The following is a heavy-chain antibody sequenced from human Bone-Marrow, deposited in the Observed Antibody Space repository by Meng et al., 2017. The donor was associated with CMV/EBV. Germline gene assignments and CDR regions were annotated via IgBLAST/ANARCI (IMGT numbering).Heavy chain of an antibody. J-gene: IGHJ6*01. D-gene: IGHD6-13*01. V-gene: IGHV4-59*01. CDR2: IYYSGST. Sequence: GSLRLSCSVSGGSISSYYWSWIRQSPGKGLEWIGYIYYSGSTNYNPSLKDRVTISVDTSKNQFSLNLTSVTTADTALYYCARGSSNSWYYGMDVWGQGNSVTGSS. CDR1: GGSISSYY. CDR3: ARGSSNSWYYGMDV.